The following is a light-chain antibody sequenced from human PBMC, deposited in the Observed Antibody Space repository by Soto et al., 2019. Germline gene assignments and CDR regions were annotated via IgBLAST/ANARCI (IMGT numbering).Light chain of an antibody. V-gene: IGLV2-11*01. CDR3: ATWDDSLNGFYV. CDR2: DVT. Sequence: SALTQPRSVSASPGQSVTISCTGTSSDVGRYDYVSWYQQHPGKAPKLIVYDVTERPSGVPDRFSGSKSGNTASLTISGLQAEDEADYFCATWDDSLNGFYVFGTGTKVTVL. CDR1: SSDVGRYDY. J-gene: IGLJ1*01.